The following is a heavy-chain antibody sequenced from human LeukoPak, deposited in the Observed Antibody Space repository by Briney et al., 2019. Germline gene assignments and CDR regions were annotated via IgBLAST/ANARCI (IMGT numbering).Heavy chain of an antibody. CDR3: ARNGGGYSYGLKGNYYNYGIDV. CDR1: GGTFSSYT. J-gene: IGHJ6*02. V-gene: IGHV1-69*02. Sequence: SVTVSCKASGGTFSSYTISWVRPAPGQGLEWMGRIIPILGIANYAQKFQGRVTITADKSTSTAYMELSSLRSEDPAVYYCARNGGGYSYGLKGNYYNYGIDVWGQGTTVTVSS. CDR2: IIPILGIA. D-gene: IGHD5-18*01.